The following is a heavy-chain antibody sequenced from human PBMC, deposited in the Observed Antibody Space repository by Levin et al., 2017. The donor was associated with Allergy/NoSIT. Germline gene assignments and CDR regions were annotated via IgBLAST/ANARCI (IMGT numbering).Heavy chain of an antibody. CDR2: ISYDGSNK. D-gene: IGHD4-11*01. Sequence: GESLKISCAASGFTFSSYGMHWVRQAPGKGLEWVAVISYDGSNKYYADSVKGRFTISRDNSKNTLYLQMNSLRAEDTAVYYCAKDRATVRSVNYYYYGMDVWGQGTTVTVSS. J-gene: IGHJ6*02. CDR1: GFTFSSYG. V-gene: IGHV3-30*18. CDR3: AKDRATVRSVNYYYYGMDV.